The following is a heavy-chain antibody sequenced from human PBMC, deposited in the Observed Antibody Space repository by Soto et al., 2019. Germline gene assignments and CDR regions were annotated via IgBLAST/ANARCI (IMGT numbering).Heavy chain of an antibody. Sequence: KTGGCLRLSCAASGLIFSDVWMTWVRQAPGKGLEWVGRIKTKPDDGTIDYAAPVRGRFTISRDDSKNTLYLQMTSLTPDDTGVYYCTTSNLGVDFWGPGTLVTVSS. D-gene: IGHD1-1*01. V-gene: IGHV3-15*01. CDR3: TTSNLGVDF. CDR1: GLIFSDVW. CDR2: IKTKPDDGTI. J-gene: IGHJ4*02.